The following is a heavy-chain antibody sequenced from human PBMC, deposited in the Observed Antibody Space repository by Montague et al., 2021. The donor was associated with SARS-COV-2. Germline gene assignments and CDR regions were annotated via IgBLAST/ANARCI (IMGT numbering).Heavy chain of an antibody. V-gene: IGHV4-59*01. J-gene: IGHJ4*02. CDR3: ARVFPRWLQFDPYFDY. D-gene: IGHD5-24*01. CDR1: GGSISSYY. CDR2: IYYSGST. Sequence: SETLSLTCTVSGGSISSYYWSWIRQPPGKGLEWIGHIYYSGSTNYNPSLKRRVTISVDTSKNQFSLKLSSVTAADTAVYYCARVFPRWLQFDPYFDYWGQGTLVTVSS.